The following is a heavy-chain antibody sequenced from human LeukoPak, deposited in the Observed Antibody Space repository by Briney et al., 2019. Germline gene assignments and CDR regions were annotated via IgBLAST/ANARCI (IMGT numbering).Heavy chain of an antibody. V-gene: IGHV4-30-4*01. Sequence: SQTLSLTCTVSDGSISSGDYYWSWIRQPPGKGLEWIGYIYYSGSTYYNPSLKSRVTISVDTSKNQFSLKLSSVTAADTAVYYCARGLSHYGSGAYIDLWGRGTLVTVSS. CDR3: ARGLSHYGSGAYIDL. D-gene: IGHD3-10*01. J-gene: IGHJ2*01. CDR1: DGSISSGDYY. CDR2: IYYSGST.